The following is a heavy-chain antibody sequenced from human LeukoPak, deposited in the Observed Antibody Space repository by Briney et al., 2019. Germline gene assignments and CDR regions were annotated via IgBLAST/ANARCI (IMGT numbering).Heavy chain of an antibody. CDR1: GFTFSSYS. CDR3: ARGPIYSGYGPLPFDY. J-gene: IGHJ4*02. CDR2: ISSSSSYI. D-gene: IGHD5-12*01. Sequence: GGSLRLSCAASGFTFSSYSMNWVRQAPGKGLEWVPSISSSSSYIYYADSVKGRFTISRDNAKNSLYLQMNSLRAEDTAVYYCARGPIYSGYGPLPFDYWGQGTLVTVSS. V-gene: IGHV3-21*01.